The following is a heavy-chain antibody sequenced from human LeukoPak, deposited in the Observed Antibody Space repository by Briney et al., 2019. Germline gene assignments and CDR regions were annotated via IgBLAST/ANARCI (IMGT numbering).Heavy chain of an antibody. CDR1: GFTFSSYA. Sequence: GGSLRPSCAASGFTFSSYAMHWVRQAPGEGLEWVAVISYDGSNKYYADSVKGRFTISRDNSKNTLYLQMNSLRAEDTAVYYCARDLGDIVVVPAAHWGQGTLVTVSS. J-gene: IGHJ4*02. CDR3: ARDLGDIVVVPAAH. D-gene: IGHD2-2*01. CDR2: ISYDGSNK. V-gene: IGHV3-30*04.